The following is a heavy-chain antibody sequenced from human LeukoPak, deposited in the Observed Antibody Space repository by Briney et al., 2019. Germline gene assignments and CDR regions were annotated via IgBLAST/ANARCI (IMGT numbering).Heavy chain of an antibody. D-gene: IGHD6-13*01. CDR1: GGTFITYT. V-gene: IGHV1-69*02. CDR3: ARMPSPDGRSSVDY. J-gene: IGHJ4*02. CDR2: IDPLRDIV. Sequence: ASVKVSCKDSGGTFITYTLNWVRQAPGQGLEWMGRIDPLRDIVNYAQKFQGRVTITADKSSNTAYMELASLTSEDTAVYYCARMPSPDGRSSVDYWGQGTLVIVSS.